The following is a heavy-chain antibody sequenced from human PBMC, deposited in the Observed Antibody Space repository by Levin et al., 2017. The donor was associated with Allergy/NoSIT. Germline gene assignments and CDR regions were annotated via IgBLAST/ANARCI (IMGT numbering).Heavy chain of an antibody. J-gene: IGHJ3*01. D-gene: IGHD6-19*01. V-gene: IGHV3-23*01. CDR1: GFTFSSYG. CDR3: AKGPYRQWLGKDAFDV. CDR2: LSSSGDNT. Sequence: PGGSLRLSCAASGFTFSSYGMTWVRQAPGTGLAWVSALSSSGDNTYYADSVKGRFTISRDNSKNTLYLQMNSLRAEDTAVYYCAKGPYRQWLGKDAFDVRGQGTMVTVSS.